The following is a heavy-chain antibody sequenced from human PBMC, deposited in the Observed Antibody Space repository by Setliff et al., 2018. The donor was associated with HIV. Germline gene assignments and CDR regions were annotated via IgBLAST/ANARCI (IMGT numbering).Heavy chain of an antibody. Sequence: LRLSCAASGFTFSNYAMHWVRQAAGKGLEWVAAVAYDGGDKFYGDSVKGRFTISRDNSKNTVYLQMNSLRAEDTAVYYCAKDLRGSGSYFTYFDSWGQGTLVTVSS. CDR2: VAYDGGDK. J-gene: IGHJ4*02. V-gene: IGHV3-30*04. CDR1: GFTFSNYA. D-gene: IGHD3-10*01. CDR3: AKDLRGSGSYFTYFDS.